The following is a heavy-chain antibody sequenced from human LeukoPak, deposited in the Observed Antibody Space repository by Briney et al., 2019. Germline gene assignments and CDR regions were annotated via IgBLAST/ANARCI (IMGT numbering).Heavy chain of an antibody. CDR2: IRYDGTNK. V-gene: IGHV3-30*02. Sequence: PGGSLRLSCAASGFTFSSYGMHWVRQAPGKGLEWVTFIRYDGTNKYYADSVKGRFTISRDNSKNTLYLQMNSLRAEDTAVYCCAKEGYCSGGSCQRIDYWGQGTLVTVSS. D-gene: IGHD2-15*01. CDR1: GFTFSSYG. CDR3: AKEGYCSGGSCQRIDY. J-gene: IGHJ4*02.